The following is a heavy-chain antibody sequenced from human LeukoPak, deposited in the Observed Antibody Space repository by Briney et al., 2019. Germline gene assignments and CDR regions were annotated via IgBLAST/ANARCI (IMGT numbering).Heavy chain of an antibody. J-gene: IGHJ1*01. CDR1: GGSISSYY. CDR2: IYYSGST. D-gene: IGHD6-13*01. V-gene: IGHV4-59*01. Sequence: SVTLSLTCTVSGGSISSYYWSWIRQPPGKGLEWIGYIYYSGSTNYNPSLKSRVTISVDTSKNQFSLKLSSVTAADTAVYYCARTYSSRREAEYFQHWGQGTLVTVSS. CDR3: ARTYSSRREAEYFQH.